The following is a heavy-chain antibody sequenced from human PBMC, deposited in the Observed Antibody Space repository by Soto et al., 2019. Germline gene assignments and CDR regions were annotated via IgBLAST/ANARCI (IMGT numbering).Heavy chain of an antibody. V-gene: IGHV4-4*02. J-gene: IGHJ6*02. Sequence: SETLSLTCAVSGGSISSSNWWSWVRQPPGKGLEWIGEIYHSGSTNYNPPLKSRVTISVDKSRNQFSLKLSSVTAADTAVYYCARDGRVDVDGYGMDVWGQGTTVT. D-gene: IGHD5-12*01. CDR1: GGSISSSNW. CDR2: IYHSGST. CDR3: ARDGRVDVDGYGMDV.